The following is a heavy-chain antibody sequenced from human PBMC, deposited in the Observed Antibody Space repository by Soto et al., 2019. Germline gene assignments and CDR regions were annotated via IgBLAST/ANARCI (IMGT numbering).Heavy chain of an antibody. Sequence: PSETLSLTCTVSGGSISSGGYYWSWIRQHPGKGLEWIGYIYYSGSTYYNPSLKSRVTISVDTSKNQFSLKLSSVTAADTAVYYCARDSYGDYFDYWGQGTLVTVSS. D-gene: IGHD4-17*01. CDR2: IYYSGST. J-gene: IGHJ4*02. V-gene: IGHV4-31*03. CDR3: ARDSYGDYFDY. CDR1: GGSISSGGYY.